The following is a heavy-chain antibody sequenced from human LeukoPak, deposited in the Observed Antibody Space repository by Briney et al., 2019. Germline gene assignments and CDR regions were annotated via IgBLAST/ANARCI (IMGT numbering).Heavy chain of an antibody. D-gene: IGHD5-24*01. CDR2: INPNSGGT. V-gene: IGHV1-2*02. J-gene: IGHJ4*02. CDR3: ARGRWLQRIDY. CDR1: GYTFTSFN. Sequence: ASVKVSCKASGYTFTSFNLHWVRQAPGQGLEWMGWINPNSGGTNYAQKFQGRVTMTRDTSISTAYMELSRLRSDDTAVYYCARGRWLQRIDYWGQGTLVTVSS.